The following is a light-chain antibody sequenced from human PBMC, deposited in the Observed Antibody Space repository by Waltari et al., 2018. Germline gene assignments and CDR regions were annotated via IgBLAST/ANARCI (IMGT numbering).Light chain of an antibody. J-gene: IGKJ4*01. CDR1: QDIVNF. Sequence: IQMTQSPSSLSASVGDRVTITCQASQDIVNFLNWYQQKPGEVPKLLIYGASTLPTGVPSRFSGSESGTDVTFTSTNLQPEDVATCYCQQYDNYLFVTFGGGTKLEIK. V-gene: IGKV1-33*01. CDR3: QQYDNYLFVT. CDR2: GAS.